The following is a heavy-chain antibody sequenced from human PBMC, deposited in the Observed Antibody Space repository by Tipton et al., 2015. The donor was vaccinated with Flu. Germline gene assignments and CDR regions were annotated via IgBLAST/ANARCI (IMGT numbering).Heavy chain of an antibody. CDR2: IYNTVYT. CDR3: ARDPSLGMPEYFDS. V-gene: IGHV4-59*01. J-gene: IGHJ4*02. CDR1: NGSLSSYY. Sequence: TLSLTCIVSNGSLSSYYWNWIRQSPGKGLEWIGYIYNTVYTKYNPSLESRVTISVDTSKNQFSLRLSSVTAADTAVYFCARDPSLGMPEYFDSWGQGTLVTVSS. D-gene: IGHD2-2*01.